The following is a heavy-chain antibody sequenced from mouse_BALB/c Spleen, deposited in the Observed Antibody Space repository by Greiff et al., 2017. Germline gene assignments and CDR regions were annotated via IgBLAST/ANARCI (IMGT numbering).Heavy chain of an antibody. CDR3: ALYYYGSSYMFAY. CDR2: IDPANGNT. V-gene: IGHV14-3*02. J-gene: IGHJ3*01. Sequence: VQLKESGAELVKPGASVKLSCTASGFNIKDTYMHWVKQRPEQGLEWIGRIDPANGNTKYDPKFQGKATITADTSSNTAYLQLSSLTSEDTAVYYCALYYYGSSYMFAYWGQGTLVTVSA. D-gene: IGHD1-1*01. CDR1: GFNIKDTY.